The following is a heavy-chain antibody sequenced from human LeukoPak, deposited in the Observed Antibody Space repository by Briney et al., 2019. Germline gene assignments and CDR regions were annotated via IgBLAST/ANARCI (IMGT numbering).Heavy chain of an antibody. J-gene: IGHJ1*01. CDR3: AKGGIVVVTAISEYFQH. CDR2: ISGSGGST. Sequence: GGSLRLSCAASGSTFSSYAMSWVRQAPGKGLEWVSAISGSGGSTYYADSVKGRFTISRDNSKNTLYLQMNSLRAEDTAVYYCAKGGIVVVTAISEYFQHWGQGTLVTVSS. D-gene: IGHD2-21*02. CDR1: GSTFSSYA. V-gene: IGHV3-23*01.